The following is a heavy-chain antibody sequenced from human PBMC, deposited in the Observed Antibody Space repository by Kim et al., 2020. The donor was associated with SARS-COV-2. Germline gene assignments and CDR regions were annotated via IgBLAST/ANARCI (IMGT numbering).Heavy chain of an antibody. J-gene: IGHJ5*02. CDR1: GYTFTSYA. CDR2: INTNTGNP. CDR3: ARDPRYFDWLQRYNWFDP. V-gene: IGHV7-4-1*02. Sequence: ASVKVSCKASGYTFTSYAMNWVRQAPGQGLEWMGWINTNTGNPTYAQGFTGRFVFSLDTSVSTAYLQISSLKAGDTAVYYCARDPRYFDWLQRYNWFDPWGQGTLVTVSS. D-gene: IGHD3-9*01.